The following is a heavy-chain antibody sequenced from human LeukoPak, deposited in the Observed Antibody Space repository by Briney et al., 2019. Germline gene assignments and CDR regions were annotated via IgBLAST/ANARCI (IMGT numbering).Heavy chain of an antibody. Sequence: SETLSLTCTVSGGPISSYYWSWIRQPPGKGLEWIGYIYYSGSTNYNPSLKSRVTISVDTSKNQFSLKLRSVTAADTAVYYCARDPRYYDILTGYHTPYYFDYWGQGTLVTVSS. CDR3: ARDPRYYDILTGYHTPYYFDY. J-gene: IGHJ4*02. CDR1: GGPISSYY. CDR2: IYYSGST. D-gene: IGHD3-9*01. V-gene: IGHV4-59*01.